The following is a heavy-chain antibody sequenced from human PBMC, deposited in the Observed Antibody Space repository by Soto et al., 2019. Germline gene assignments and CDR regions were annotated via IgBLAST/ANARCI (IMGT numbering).Heavy chain of an antibody. CDR2: ISYSGST. J-gene: IGHJ4*02. CDR3: ARRFAY. CDR1: GGSISSSSYY. Sequence: QLQLQESGPGLVKPSETLSLTCTVSGGSISSSSYYWGWIRQHPGKGLEWIGSISYSGSTYYNPSLKSRVTISVDTSKNHLSLRLSSVTAADTDVYYWARRFAYWGQGTLVTVSS. V-gene: IGHV4-39*01.